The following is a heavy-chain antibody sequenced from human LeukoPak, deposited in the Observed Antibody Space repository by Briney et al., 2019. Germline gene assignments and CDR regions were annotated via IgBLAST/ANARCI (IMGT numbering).Heavy chain of an antibody. CDR2: IYHSGSA. Sequence: PAETLSLTCTVSGGSIRSYYWSWIRQPPGKGLEWIGYIYHSGSANYNPSLKSRVTISVDMSKNQFTLNLSSVTAADTAVYYCSRNYCSGGRCGAFDIWGQGTMVTVSS. CDR1: GGSIRSYY. V-gene: IGHV4-59*12. CDR3: SRNYCSGGRCGAFDI. D-gene: IGHD2-15*01. J-gene: IGHJ3*02.